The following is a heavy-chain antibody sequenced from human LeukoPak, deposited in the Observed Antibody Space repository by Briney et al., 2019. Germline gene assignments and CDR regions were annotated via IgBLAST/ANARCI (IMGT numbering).Heavy chain of an antibody. CDR3: ARWGYSYDYWFDP. V-gene: IGHV4-39*01. J-gene: IGHJ5*02. CDR2: FYNSGSS. D-gene: IGHD5-18*01. Sequence: SETLSLTCTVSGGSISYTTYYWGWIRQPPGEGLEWIGSFYNSGSSYYNPSLKSRVTISVDTSKNQFSLKLSSVTAADTAVYYCARWGYSYDYWFDPWGQGTLVTVSS. CDR1: GGSISYTTYY.